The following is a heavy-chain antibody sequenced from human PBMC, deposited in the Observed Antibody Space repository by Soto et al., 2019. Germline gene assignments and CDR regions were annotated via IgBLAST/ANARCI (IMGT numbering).Heavy chain of an antibody. CDR3: ARDRPYYYDSSGADY. CDR2: ISSSSSTI. V-gene: IGHV3-48*02. J-gene: IGHJ4*02. D-gene: IGHD3-22*01. CDR1: GFTFSSYS. Sequence: GGSLRLSCAASGFTFSSYSMNWVRQAPGKGLEWVSYISSSSSTIYYADSVKGRFTISRDNAKNSLYLQMNSLRDEDTAVYYCARDRPYYYDSSGADYRGQGTLVTVSS.